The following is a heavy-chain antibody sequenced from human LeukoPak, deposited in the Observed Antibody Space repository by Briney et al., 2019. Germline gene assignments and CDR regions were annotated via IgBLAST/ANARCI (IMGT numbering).Heavy chain of an antibody. D-gene: IGHD3-3*01. Sequence: TGGSLRLSCAASGFTFSIYSMNWVRQAPGKGLEWVSSISSSDTYIYYPDSVKGRFTISRDNAKNSLYLQMNSLRAEDTAVYYCVRGQDSGFWSSYSYYFDHWGQGTLVTVSS. V-gene: IGHV3-21*01. J-gene: IGHJ4*02. CDR1: GFTFSIYS. CDR2: ISSSDTYI. CDR3: VRGQDSGFWSSYSYYFDH.